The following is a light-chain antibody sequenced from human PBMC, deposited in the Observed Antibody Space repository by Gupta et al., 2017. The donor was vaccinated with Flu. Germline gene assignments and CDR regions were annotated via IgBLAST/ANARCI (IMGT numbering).Light chain of an antibody. CDR2: DAS. Sequence: PSFLSASVGDRVTLTCRASQGITNSLAWYQQKRGKAPKLLMYDASTLQSGVPSRFSGSGFGTEFTLTISSLQPEDFATYYCRHVNSSPLTFGGGTKVEIK. CDR3: RHVNSSPLT. J-gene: IGKJ4*01. V-gene: IGKV1-9*01. CDR1: QGITNS.